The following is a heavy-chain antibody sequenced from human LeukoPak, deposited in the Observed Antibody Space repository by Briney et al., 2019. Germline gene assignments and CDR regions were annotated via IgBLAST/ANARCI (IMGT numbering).Heavy chain of an antibody. CDR2: IYPCDSDT. CDR1: GYSFTSYW. D-gene: IGHD3-3*01. V-gene: IGHV5-51*01. J-gene: IGHJ4*02. CDR3: ARVQAVFGVVTHFDY. Sequence: GESLKISCKVSGYSFTSYWIGWVRQMPGKGLEWMGIIYPCDSDTRYSPSFQGQVTISADKSISTAYLQWSSLKASDTAMYYCARVQAVFGVVTHFDYWGQGTLVTVSS.